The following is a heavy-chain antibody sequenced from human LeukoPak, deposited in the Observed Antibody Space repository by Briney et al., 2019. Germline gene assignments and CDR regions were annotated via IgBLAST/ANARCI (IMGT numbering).Heavy chain of an antibody. CDR2: ISASGGST. CDR1: GFTLSNYA. V-gene: IGHV3-23*01. J-gene: IGHJ6*03. Sequence: PGGSLRLSCAASGFTLSNYAMSWVRQAPGKGLEWVSSISASGGSTNYADSVKGRFTITRDNSKNTVYLQMNSPRVEDTAVYYCAKVMIGTERLTMDYGVIIKTAGLYYMEFWGKGTPVTVSS. D-gene: IGHD3-10*01. CDR3: AKVMIGTERLTMDYGVIIKTAGLYYMEF.